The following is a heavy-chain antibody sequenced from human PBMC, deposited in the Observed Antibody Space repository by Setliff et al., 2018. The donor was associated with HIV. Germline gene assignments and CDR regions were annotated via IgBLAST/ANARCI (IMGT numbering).Heavy chain of an antibody. J-gene: IGHJ4*02. CDR1: GYTFTNYD. Sequence: ASVKVSCKASGYTFTNYDINWVRQATGKGLEWMGWMSPKSGNTGYAQKFQGRVTMTRNTSISTVYMELSSLRSEDTAVYYCARSRPQISIFVLVQDYWGQGTLVTVSS. CDR2: MSPKSGNT. D-gene: IGHD2-8*02. V-gene: IGHV1-8*02. CDR3: ARSRPQISIFVLVQDY.